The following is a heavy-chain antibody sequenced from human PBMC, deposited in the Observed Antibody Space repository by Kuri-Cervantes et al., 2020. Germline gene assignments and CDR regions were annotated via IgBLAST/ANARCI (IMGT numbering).Heavy chain of an antibody. CDR1: GCTFTGYY. CDR2: INPNSGGT. CDR3: AREADGSGSYTIYFDY. V-gene: IGHV1-2*02. D-gene: IGHD3-10*01. Sequence: ASVKVSCKASGCTFTGYYMHWVRQAPGQGLEWMGWINPNSGGTNYAQKFQGRVTMTRDTSISTAYMELSRLRSDDTAVYYCAREADGSGSYTIYFDYWGQGTLVTVSS. J-gene: IGHJ4*02.